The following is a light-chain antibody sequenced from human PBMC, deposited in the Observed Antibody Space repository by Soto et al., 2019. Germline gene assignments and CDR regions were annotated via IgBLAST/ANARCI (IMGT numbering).Light chain of an antibody. CDR1: QSVSSY. Sequence: EIVLTQSPATLSLSPGETATLSCRASQSVSSYLAWYRQKPGQAPRLLIYDASNRSTGLPARFSRSGSGTDVTLTISSLEPEDFAVYYCQQRSNWPRAFGGGTKVEIK. J-gene: IGKJ4*01. CDR3: QQRSNWPRA. V-gene: IGKV3-11*01. CDR2: DAS.